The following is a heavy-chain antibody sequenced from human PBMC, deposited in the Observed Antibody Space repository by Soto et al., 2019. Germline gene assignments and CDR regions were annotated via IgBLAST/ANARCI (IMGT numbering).Heavy chain of an antibody. CDR2: ISYDGNNK. D-gene: IGHD2-15*01. V-gene: IGHV3-30-3*01. CDR1: GFTFSSYV. CDR3: ARAGCDGGSCYTLVGLRYGMDV. Sequence: QVQLVESGGGVVQPGRSLRLSCAASGFTFSSYVMHWVRQAPGKGLEWVAIISYDGNNKYYADSVKGRFTISRDNSKNTLYLQMNSLRADDTAVYYCARAGCDGGSCYTLVGLRYGMDVWGQGTTVTVSS. J-gene: IGHJ6*02.